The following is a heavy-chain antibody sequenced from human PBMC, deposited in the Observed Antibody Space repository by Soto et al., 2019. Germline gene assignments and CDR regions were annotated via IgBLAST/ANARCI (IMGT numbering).Heavy chain of an antibody. Sequence: PSQTLSLTCAISGDSVSRNSAAWNWIRQSPSRGLEWLGRTYYRSKWYNDYAVSVKSRITINPDTSKNQFSLQLNSVTPEDTAVYYYARITETQVWFDYWGQGTLVTVSS. CDR2: TYYRSKWYN. D-gene: IGHD1-20*01. V-gene: IGHV6-1*01. CDR1: GDSVSRNSAA. CDR3: ARITETQVWFDY. J-gene: IGHJ4*02.